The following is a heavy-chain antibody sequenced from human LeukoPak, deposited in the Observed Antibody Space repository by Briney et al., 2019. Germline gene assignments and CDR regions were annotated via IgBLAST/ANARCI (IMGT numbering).Heavy chain of an antibody. J-gene: IGHJ4*02. CDR3: ARDRGSYFDY. CDR2: IYYSGST. D-gene: IGHD2-15*01. CDR1: GGSISSSSYY. Sequence: SETLSLTCTVSGGSISSSSYYWGWIRQPPGKGLEWIGSIYYSGSTNYNPSLKSRVTISVDTSKNQFSLKLSSVTAADTAVYYCARDRGSYFDYWGQGTLVTVSS. V-gene: IGHV4-39*07.